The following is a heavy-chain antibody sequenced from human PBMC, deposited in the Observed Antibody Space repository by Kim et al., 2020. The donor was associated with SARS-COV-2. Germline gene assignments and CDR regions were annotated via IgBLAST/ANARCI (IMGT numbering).Heavy chain of an antibody. Sequence: SETLSLTCTVSGDSISSYYWSWIRQPPGKGLEWIGYSYYSGSTNYNPSLKSRVTISVDTSKNQFSLKLSSATAADTAVYYCARRNNWPMTRAAFVIWGQGTIVALSS. J-gene: IGHJ3*02. V-gene: IGHV4-59*08. CDR2: SYYSGST. CDR3: ARRNNWPMTRAAFVI. D-gene: IGHD3-10*01. CDR1: GDSISSYY.